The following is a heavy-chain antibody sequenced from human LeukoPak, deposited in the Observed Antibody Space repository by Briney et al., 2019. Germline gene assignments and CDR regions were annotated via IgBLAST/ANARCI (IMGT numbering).Heavy chain of an antibody. D-gene: IGHD6-6*01. CDR2: ISSSSGKT. J-gene: IGHJ5*02. CDR3: ARDHSSSSGWFDP. CDR1: GYTFISYG. V-gene: IGHV1-18*01. Sequence: GASVKVSCKASGYTFISYGISWLRQAPGKGLEWMGWISSSSGKTNSAQKLQGRVTMTTDTSTSTAYMELRSLRFDDTALYYCARDHSSSSGWFDPWGQGTLVTVSS.